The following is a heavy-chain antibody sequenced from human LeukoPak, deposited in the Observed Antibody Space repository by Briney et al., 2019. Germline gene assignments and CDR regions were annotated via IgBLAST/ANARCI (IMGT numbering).Heavy chain of an antibody. V-gene: IGHV3-53*01. D-gene: IGHD2-15*01. J-gene: IGHJ4*02. CDR3: AEDCSGGSCYLAY. Sequence: PGGSLRLSCVASGFNVSSTYMNWVRQAPGKGLEWVSLINSGGTTYYPDSVKGRFTISRDNSKNTLYLQMNSLRAEDTAVYYCAEDCSGGSCYLAYWGQGTLVTVSS. CDR1: GFNVSSTY. CDR2: INSGGTT.